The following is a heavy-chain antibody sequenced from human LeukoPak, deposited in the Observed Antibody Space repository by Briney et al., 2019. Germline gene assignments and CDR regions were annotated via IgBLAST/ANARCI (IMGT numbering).Heavy chain of an antibody. V-gene: IGHV4-61*02. CDR1: GGSISSGYYY. CDR3: AREVQYDILTGYYGFDP. CDR2: IYTSGST. J-gene: IGHJ5*02. Sequence: SETLSLTCTVSGGSISSGYYYWSWIRQPAGKGLEWIGRIYTSGSTNYNPSLKSRVTISVDTSKNQFSLKLSSVTAADTAVYYCAREVQYDILTGYYGFDPWGQGTLVTVPP. D-gene: IGHD3-9*01.